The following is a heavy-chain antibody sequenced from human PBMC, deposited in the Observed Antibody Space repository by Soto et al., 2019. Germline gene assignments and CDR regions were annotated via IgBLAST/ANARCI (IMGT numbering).Heavy chain of an antibody. V-gene: IGHV1-46*01. CDR2: INPSGGST. Sequence: GASVKVSCKASGYTFTSYYMHWVRQAPGQGLEWMGIINPSGGSTGYAQKFQGRVTMTRDTSTSTVYMELSSLRSEDTAVYYCARDGPRITISYLAFDIWAKGQWSPSPQ. CDR1: GYTFTSYY. D-gene: IGHD3-9*01. J-gene: IGHJ3*02. CDR3: ARDGPRITISYLAFDI.